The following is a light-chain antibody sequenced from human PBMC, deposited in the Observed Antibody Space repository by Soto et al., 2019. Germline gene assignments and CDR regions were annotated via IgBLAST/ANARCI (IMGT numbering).Light chain of an antibody. CDR3: QQLNSYHRT. J-gene: IGKJ2*01. CDR2: GPS. V-gene: IGKV1-9*01. Sequence: IQLTQSPSSLSASVGDRVTITCRSSQDIFIYLACYQQKPGKAPKLLIYGPSTLQSGVPSRFSGSGSETDFTLTISSLQPEDFATDYCQQLNSYHRTFGQGTKLEIK. CDR1: QDIFIY.